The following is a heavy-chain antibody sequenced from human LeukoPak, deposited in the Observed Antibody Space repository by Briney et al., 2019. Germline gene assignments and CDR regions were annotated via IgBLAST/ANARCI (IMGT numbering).Heavy chain of an antibody. CDR2: INHSGST. J-gene: IGHJ6*02. CDR1: GGSFSGYY. CDR3: ARFPDYGDYRYYYYGMDV. V-gene: IGHV4-34*01. D-gene: IGHD4-17*01. Sequence: SETLSLTCAVYGGSFSGYYWSWIRQPPGKGLEWIGEINHSGSTNYNPSLKSRVTISVDTSKNQFSLKLSSVTAADTAVYYCARFPDYGDYRYYYYGMDVWGQGTTVTVSS.